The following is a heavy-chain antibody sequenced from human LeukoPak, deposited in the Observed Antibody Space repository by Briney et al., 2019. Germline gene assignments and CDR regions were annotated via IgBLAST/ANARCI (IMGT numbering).Heavy chain of an antibody. V-gene: IGHV3-48*02. CDR1: GFTFTIFS. CDR2: IGTGNSAI. Sequence: GGSLRLSCAASGFTFTIFSMNWVRQAPGKGLEWVSYIGTGNSAIYYADSVKGRFTISRDSAKNSLYLQMNSLRDEDTAVYYCATARNWYFDLWGRGTLVTVSS. J-gene: IGHJ2*01. CDR3: ATARNWYFDL.